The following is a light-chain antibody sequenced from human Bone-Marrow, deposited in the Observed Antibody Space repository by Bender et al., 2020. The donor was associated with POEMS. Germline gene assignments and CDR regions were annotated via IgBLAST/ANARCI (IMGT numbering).Light chain of an antibody. CDR2: DVS. J-gene: IGLJ3*02. V-gene: IGLV2-14*03. CDR1: TSDVGGYNY. CDR3: QSYDNSLGGWV. Sequence: QSALTQPASVSGSPGQSITISCTESTSDVGGYNYVSWYQHHPGKAPKLMIYDVSKRPSGVPDRFSGSKSGTSASLAITGLQAEDEGDYYCQSYDNSLGGWVFGGGTKLTVL.